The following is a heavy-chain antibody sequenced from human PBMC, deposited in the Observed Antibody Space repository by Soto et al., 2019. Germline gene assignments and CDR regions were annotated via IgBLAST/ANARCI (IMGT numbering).Heavy chain of an antibody. V-gene: IGHV3-23*01. CDR3: ARGDGSTSCYAGCAFDI. CDR2: ITGSGDST. Sequence: GGSLRLSCAASGFTFSSYAMSWVRQAPGKGLEWVSAITGSGDSTYYADSVKGRFTVSRDNSKNTLYLQMNSLRAEDTAVYYCARGDGSTSCYAGCAFDIWGQGNPGHRLL. CDR1: GFTFSSYA. J-gene: IGHJ3*02. D-gene: IGHD2-2*01.